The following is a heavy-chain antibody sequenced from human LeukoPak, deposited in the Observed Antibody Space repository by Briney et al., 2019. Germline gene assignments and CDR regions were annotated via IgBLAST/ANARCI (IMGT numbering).Heavy chain of an antibody. D-gene: IGHD6-6*01. Sequence: AGGSLRLSCAASGFTFSSYAMSWVRQPPGKGLEWIGEINHSGSTNYNPSLKSRVTISVDTSKNQFSLKLSSVTAADTAVYYCARGWWYSSSSHKLIWGQGTMVTVSS. J-gene: IGHJ3*02. CDR1: GFTFSSYA. V-gene: IGHV4-34*01. CDR3: ARGWWYSSSSHKLI. CDR2: INHSGST.